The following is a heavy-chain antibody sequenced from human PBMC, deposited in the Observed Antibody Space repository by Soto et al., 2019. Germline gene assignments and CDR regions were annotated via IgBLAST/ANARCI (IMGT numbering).Heavy chain of an antibody. CDR2: IIPNFGTA. CDR3: ARMPGIAARPLDY. V-gene: IGHV1-69*01. Sequence: QVQLVQSGAEVKKPASSVNVSCKASGGTFSSYAISWVRQAPGQGREGMGGIIPNFGTANYAQKFQGRVTMTADESTITDKMELSSLRSGDTDVYYCARMPGIAARPLDYWGQGTLVTVSS. J-gene: IGHJ4*02. CDR1: GGTFSSYA. D-gene: IGHD6-6*01.